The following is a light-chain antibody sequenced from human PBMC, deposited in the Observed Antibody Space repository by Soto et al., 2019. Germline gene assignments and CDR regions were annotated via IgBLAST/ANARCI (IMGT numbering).Light chain of an antibody. CDR3: QQYNSWWT. J-gene: IGKJ1*01. CDR2: DAS. CDR1: QSISSW. Sequence: DIQMTQSPSTLSASVGDRVTITCRASQSISSWLAWYQQKPGKAPKLLIYDASSLESGVPSRFSGSGYGTIFTLTISSLQPDDFATYYCQQYNSWWTFGQGTKVDIK. V-gene: IGKV1-5*01.